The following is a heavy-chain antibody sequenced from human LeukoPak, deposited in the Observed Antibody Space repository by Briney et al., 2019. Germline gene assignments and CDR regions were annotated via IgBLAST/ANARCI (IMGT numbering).Heavy chain of an antibody. Sequence: SETLSLTCTVSGYSISSGYYWGWIRQPPGKGLEWIGSIYHSGSTYYNPSLKSRVTISVDTSKNQFSLKLSSVTAADTAVYYCARDERIAVAGTRHVSSFDYWGQGTLVTVSS. D-gene: IGHD6-19*01. CDR3: ARDERIAVAGTRHVSSFDY. V-gene: IGHV4-38-2*02. CDR1: GYSISSGYY. CDR2: IYHSGST. J-gene: IGHJ4*02.